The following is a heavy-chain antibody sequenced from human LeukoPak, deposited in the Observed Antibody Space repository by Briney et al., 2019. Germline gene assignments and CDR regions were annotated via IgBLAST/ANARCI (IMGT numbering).Heavy chain of an antibody. V-gene: IGHV3-74*01. CDR2: INSDGSST. CDR3: ARVSDWMGWFDP. D-gene: IGHD6-19*01. CDR1: GFTFSSYW. J-gene: IGHJ5*02. Sequence: GGSLRLFCAASGFTFSSYWMHWVRQAPGKGLVWVSRINSDGSSTSYADSVKGRFTISRDNAKNTLYLQMNSLRAEDTAVYYCARVSDWMGWFDPWGQGTLVTVSS.